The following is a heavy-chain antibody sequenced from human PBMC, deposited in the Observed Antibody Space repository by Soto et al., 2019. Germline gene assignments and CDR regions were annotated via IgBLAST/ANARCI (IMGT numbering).Heavy chain of an antibody. J-gene: IGHJ6*02. CDR3: ARHLVPELEPTTPHDNGMDV. Sequence: LRLSCAASGFTFSSSVVHWVRPAPVKGLEWVGHIKNKAKNYATAYTASVKGRITISRDDSKKTTYLQMTSLNSDDTAVYYCARHLVPELEPTTPHDNGMDVWGQGTTVTVSS. V-gene: IGHV3-73*01. CDR2: IKNKAKNYAT. CDR1: GFTFSSSV. D-gene: IGHD1-1*01.